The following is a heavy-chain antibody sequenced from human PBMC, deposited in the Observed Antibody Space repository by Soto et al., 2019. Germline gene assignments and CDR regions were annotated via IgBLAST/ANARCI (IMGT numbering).Heavy chain of an antibody. Sequence: QVQLVQSGAEVKKPGASVKVSCKASGYTFTSYYMHWVRQAPGQGLEWMGIINPSGGSTSYEQKVQGRVTMTRDTSTSTVYMELRSLRSEDTAVYYCARDGGEYSSSSFWFDPWGQGTLVTVSS. CDR2: INPSGGST. CDR3: ARDGGEYSSSSFWFDP. J-gene: IGHJ5*02. D-gene: IGHD6-6*01. CDR1: GYTFTSYY. V-gene: IGHV1-46*01.